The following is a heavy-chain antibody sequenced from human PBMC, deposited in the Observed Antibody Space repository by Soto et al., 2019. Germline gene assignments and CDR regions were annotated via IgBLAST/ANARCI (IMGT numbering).Heavy chain of an antibody. CDR3: ARGMTIFGVAPGGGVDA. CDR1: GGSINTFDFS. Sequence: SETLSLTCAVSGGSINTFDFSWSWIRQPPGRGLEWIGSIYQSGRTYYIPSLKRRVTMSLEKSKNQFSLKINSVVAADTAIYYCARGMTIFGVAPGGGVDAWGQGTTVTVSS. CDR2: IYQSGRT. J-gene: IGHJ6*02. V-gene: IGHV4-30-2*01. D-gene: IGHD3-3*01.